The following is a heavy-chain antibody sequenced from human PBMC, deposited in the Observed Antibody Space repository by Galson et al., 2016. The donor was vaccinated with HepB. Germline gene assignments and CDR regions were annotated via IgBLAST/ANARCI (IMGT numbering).Heavy chain of an antibody. CDR3: VKDRGRTIRDFDV. CDR2: ISADGTNT. Sequence: SLRLSCAVSGFALGAFAMHWVRQTPGRGLEYVSSISADGTNTYYADSVKGRFTISRDFSKNTMYLQMSSLRTGDTAVYYCVKDRGRTIRDFDVWGQGTLVTVSS. D-gene: IGHD5-24*01. CDR1: GFALGAFA. V-gene: IGHV3-64D*06. J-gene: IGHJ4*02.